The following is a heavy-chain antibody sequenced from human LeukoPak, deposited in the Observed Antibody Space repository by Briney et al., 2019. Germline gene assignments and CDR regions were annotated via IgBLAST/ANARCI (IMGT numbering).Heavy chain of an antibody. Sequence: SETLSLTCTVSGGSISSYYWSWIRQPPGKGLEWIGYIYCSGSTNYNPSLKSRVTISVDTSKNQFSLKLSSVTAADTAVYYCARLPGGSYLDFDYWGQGTLVTVSS. CDR3: ARLPGGSYLDFDY. CDR1: GGSISSYY. D-gene: IGHD1-26*01. V-gene: IGHV4-59*08. J-gene: IGHJ4*02. CDR2: IYCSGST.